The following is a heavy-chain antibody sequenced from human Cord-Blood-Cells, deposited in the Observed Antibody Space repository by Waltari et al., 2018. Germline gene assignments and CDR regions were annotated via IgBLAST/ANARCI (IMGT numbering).Heavy chain of an antibody. J-gene: IGHJ5*02. CDR3: ATVWDTAMLNWFVP. CDR1: GYTLTELS. V-gene: IGHV1-24*01. CDR2: LCHEASTT. D-gene: IGHD5-18*01. Sequence: QVQLVQSGAEVKKPGASVKVSCKVSGYTLTELSMHWVRQAAGKGLEWMGGLCHEASTTIYAQKFQGRVTMTGDTATDTAYVELSSLRSEDTAVYYCATVWDTAMLNWFVPWGQGTLVTVSS.